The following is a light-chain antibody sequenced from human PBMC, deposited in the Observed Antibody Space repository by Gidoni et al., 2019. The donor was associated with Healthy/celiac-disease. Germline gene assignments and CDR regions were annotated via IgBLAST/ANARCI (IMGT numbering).Light chain of an antibody. J-gene: IGLJ2*01. CDR2: DNN. CDR3: GTWDSSLSAL. CDR1: SSNIGNNY. V-gene: IGLV1-51*01. Sequence: QSVLTPPPSVSAAPGQKVTISCSGSSSNIGNNYVSWYQQLPGTAPKLLIYDNNKRPSGIPDRFSGSKSGTSATLGITGLQTGDEADYYCGTWDSSLSALFGGGTKLTVL.